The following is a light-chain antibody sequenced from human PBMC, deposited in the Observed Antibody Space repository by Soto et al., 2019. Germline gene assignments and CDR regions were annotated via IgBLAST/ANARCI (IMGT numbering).Light chain of an antibody. J-gene: IGKJ1*01. V-gene: IGKV3-20*01. CDR3: QHYGDSLWT. Sequence: ETVLTQSPGTLSSSPGERATLSCRASRTIITTYLTWYQQKPGQAPRLLIYGASSRATGIPDRFSGSGSGTDFTLTINRLEPEDFAVYYCQHYGDSLWTFGQGTKVEVK. CDR2: GAS. CDR1: RTIITTY.